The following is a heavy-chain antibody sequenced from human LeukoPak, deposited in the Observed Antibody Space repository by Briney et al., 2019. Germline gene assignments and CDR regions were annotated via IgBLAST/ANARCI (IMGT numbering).Heavy chain of an antibody. CDR2: IYYTGST. CDR1: GGSISSHY. CDR3: ARGETYSHGYPYFDS. Sequence: SETLSLTCTVSGGSISSHYWSWIRQPSGKGLEWIGYIYYTGSTNYNPSLKSRVTMSVDTSKNQFSLKLSSVTAADTATYLCARGETYSHGYPYFDSWGQGTLVTVSS. V-gene: IGHV4-59*11. J-gene: IGHJ4*02. D-gene: IGHD5-18*01.